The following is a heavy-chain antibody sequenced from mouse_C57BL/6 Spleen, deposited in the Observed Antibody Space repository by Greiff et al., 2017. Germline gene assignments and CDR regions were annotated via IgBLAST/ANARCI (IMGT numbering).Heavy chain of an antibody. Sequence: VKLMESGAELARPGASVKLSCKASGYTFTSYGISWVKQRTGQGLEWIGEIYPRSGNTYYNEKFKGKATLTADKSSSTAYMELRSLTSEDSAVYFWARSGGTGYGGQGTTRTVSS. V-gene: IGHV1-81*01. J-gene: IGHJ2*01. CDR1: GYTFTSYG. D-gene: IGHD3-1*01. CDR3: ARSGGTGY. CDR2: IYPRSGNT.